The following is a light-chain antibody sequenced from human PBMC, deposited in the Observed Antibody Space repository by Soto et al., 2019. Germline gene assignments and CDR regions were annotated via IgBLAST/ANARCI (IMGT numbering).Light chain of an antibody. CDR3: QKYNSAPRT. CDR1: QGISNY. J-gene: IGKJ1*01. CDR2: AAS. Sequence: DLQMTQSPSSLSASVGDRVTITCRASQGISNYLAWYQQNPGKVPKLLIYAASTLQAGVASRFSGSGSSTDFPPPISSLQPQDVATYYCQKYNSAPRTFGQGTKVEIK. V-gene: IGKV1-27*01.